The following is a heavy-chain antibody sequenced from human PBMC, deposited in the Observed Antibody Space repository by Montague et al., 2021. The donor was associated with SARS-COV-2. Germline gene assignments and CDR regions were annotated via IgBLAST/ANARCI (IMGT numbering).Heavy chain of an antibody. V-gene: IGHV4-61*02. CDR1: GGSISSGSYY. Sequence: TLSLTCSVSGGSISSGSYYWTWIRQPARKGLEWFGRIYTSGXTXYXXXXKXRVTISVDTSKNQFSLKLSSVTAADTAVYYCARESLHLTGYCNDYFDYWGQGTLVTVSS. CDR3: ARESLHLTGYCNDYFDY. CDR2: IYTSGXT. D-gene: IGHD3-9*01. J-gene: IGHJ4*02.